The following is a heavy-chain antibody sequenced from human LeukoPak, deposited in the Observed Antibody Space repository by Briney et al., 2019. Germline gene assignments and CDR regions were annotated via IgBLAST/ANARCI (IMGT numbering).Heavy chain of an antibody. CDR3: AKCVASLYYYMDV. CDR2: ISGGGGGT. V-gene: IGHV3-23*01. CDR1: GFTFSSYA. Sequence: TGGSLRLSCAASGFTFSSYAMSWVRQAPGKGLEWVSVISGGGGGTYYADSVRGRFTISRDDSRNTVYLQMNSLRAEDTAVYYCAKCVASLYYYMDVWGKGTTVTVS. J-gene: IGHJ6*03.